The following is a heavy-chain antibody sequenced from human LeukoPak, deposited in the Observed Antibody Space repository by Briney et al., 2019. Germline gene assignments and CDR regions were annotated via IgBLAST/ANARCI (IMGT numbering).Heavy chain of an antibody. Sequence: ASVKVSCKASGYTFTGYYMHWVRQAPGQGLEWMGWINPNSGGTNYTQKFQGWVTMTRDTSISTAYMELSRLRSDDTAVYYCARGVSSGWPRYFQHWGQGTLATVSS. V-gene: IGHV1-2*04. CDR1: GYTFTGYY. J-gene: IGHJ1*01. D-gene: IGHD6-19*01. CDR2: INPNSGGT. CDR3: ARGVSSGWPRYFQH.